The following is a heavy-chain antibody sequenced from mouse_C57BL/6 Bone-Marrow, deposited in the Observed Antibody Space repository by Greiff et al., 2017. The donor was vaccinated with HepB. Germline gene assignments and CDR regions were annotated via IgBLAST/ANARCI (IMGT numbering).Heavy chain of an antibody. J-gene: IGHJ4*01. Sequence: VKLQESGPGLVAPSQSLSITCTVSGFSLTSYGVHWVRQPPGKGLEWLVVIWSDGSTTYNSALKSRLSISKDNSKSQVFLKMNSLQTDDTAMYYCARQSYGSSYVLYAMDYWGQGTSVTVSS. CDR3: ARQSYGSSYVLYAMDY. CDR2: IWSDGST. D-gene: IGHD1-1*01. CDR1: GFSLTSYG. V-gene: IGHV2-6-1*01.